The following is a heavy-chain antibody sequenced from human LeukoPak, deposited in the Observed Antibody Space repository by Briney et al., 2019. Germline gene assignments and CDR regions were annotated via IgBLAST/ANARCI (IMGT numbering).Heavy chain of an antibody. V-gene: IGHV4-34*01. J-gene: IGHJ4*02. CDR3: ARDPPGTGG. CDR2: INHSGST. CDR1: GGSIRGYY. D-gene: IGHD3-10*01. Sequence: SETLSLTCAVYGGSIRGYYWSWIRQPRGKGLEWIGEINHSGSTNYNPSLKSRVTISVDTSKNQFSLKLSSVTAADTAVYYCARDPPGTGGWGQGTLVTVSS.